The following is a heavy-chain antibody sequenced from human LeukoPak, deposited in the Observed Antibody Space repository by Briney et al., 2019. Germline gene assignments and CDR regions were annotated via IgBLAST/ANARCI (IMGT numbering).Heavy chain of an antibody. D-gene: IGHD3-22*01. V-gene: IGHV1-46*01. J-gene: IGHJ2*01. CDR2: INPSGGTT. Sequence: ASVKVSCKASGYTFTSYYMHWVRQAPGQGLEWMGIINPSGGTTSYAQKFQGRVTMTSDTSTSTVYMELSSLRSEDTAVYYCARGGLRDSSGWSNWYLDLWGRGTLVTVSS. CDR1: GYTFTSYY. CDR3: ARGGLRDSSGWSNWYLDL.